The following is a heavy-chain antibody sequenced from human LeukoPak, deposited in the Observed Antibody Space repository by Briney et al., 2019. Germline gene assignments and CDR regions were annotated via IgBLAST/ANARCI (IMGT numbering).Heavy chain of an antibody. CDR1: GFTFSSYS. D-gene: IGHD2-8*02. CDR2: ILHDGNNQ. Sequence: GGSLRLSCAASGFTFSSYSMHWVRQAPGKGLEWVALILHDGNNQYYADSVKGRFTISRDNSKNTLYLQMNSLRAEDTAIYYCATYRQVLLPFESWGQGTLVTVSS. CDR3: ATYRQVLLPFES. V-gene: IGHV3-30-3*01. J-gene: IGHJ4*02.